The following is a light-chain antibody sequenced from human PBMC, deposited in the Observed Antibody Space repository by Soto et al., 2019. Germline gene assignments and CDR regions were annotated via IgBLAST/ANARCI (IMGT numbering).Light chain of an antibody. V-gene: IGKV3-20*01. J-gene: IGKJ5*01. CDR2: GAS. CDR3: QHFGGTTFT. CDR1: QSVSSSY. Sequence: EIVLTRSRGTLSLSPGEGATLSCRASQSVSSSYIAWYQQRPGQTPSLLIYGASTRATGIPDRFSGSGSGTHFTLTISRLEPGDFAVYYCQHFGGTTFTFGQGTRLEIK.